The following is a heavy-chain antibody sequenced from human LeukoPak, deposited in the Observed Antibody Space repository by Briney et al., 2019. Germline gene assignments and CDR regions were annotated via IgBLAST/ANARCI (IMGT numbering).Heavy chain of an antibody. D-gene: IGHD6-6*01. CDR1: GYSISSGYY. Sequence: SETLSLTCTVSGYSISSGYYWGWIRQPPGKGLEWIGSIYHSGSTYYNPSLKSRVTISVDTSKNQFSLKLSSVTAADTAVYYCAGTSIAARLGYFDYWGQGTLVTVSS. CDR3: AGTSIAARLGYFDY. CDR2: IYHSGST. V-gene: IGHV4-38-2*02. J-gene: IGHJ4*02.